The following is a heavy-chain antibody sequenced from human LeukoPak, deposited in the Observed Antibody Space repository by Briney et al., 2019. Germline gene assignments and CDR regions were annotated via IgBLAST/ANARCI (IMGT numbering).Heavy chain of an antibody. CDR3: AKDPRGGEWFVYGY. J-gene: IGHJ4*02. D-gene: IGHD3-3*01. CDR1: GFTFSSYA. Sequence: GGSLRLSCAASGFTFSSYAMSWVRQAPGKGLEWVSAISGSGGSTYYADSVKGRFTISRENSKNTLYLQMNSLRPEAPAVYYCAKDPRGGEWFVYGYWGQGTLVTVSS. V-gene: IGHV3-23*01. CDR2: ISGSGGST.